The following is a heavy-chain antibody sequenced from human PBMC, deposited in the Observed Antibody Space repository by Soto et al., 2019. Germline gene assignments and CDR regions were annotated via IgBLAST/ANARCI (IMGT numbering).Heavy chain of an antibody. CDR3: ARNGRYCSSTSCYYCYYYGLDV. Sequence: LRLSCAASGFTFSSYGMHWVRQAPGKGLEWVAVIWYDGSNKYYADSVKGRFTISRDNSKNTLYLQMNSLRAEDTAVYYCARNGRYCSSTSCYYCYYYGLDVWGQGTTVTVSS. J-gene: IGHJ6*02. CDR2: IWYDGSNK. CDR1: GFTFSSYG. V-gene: IGHV3-33*01. D-gene: IGHD2-2*01.